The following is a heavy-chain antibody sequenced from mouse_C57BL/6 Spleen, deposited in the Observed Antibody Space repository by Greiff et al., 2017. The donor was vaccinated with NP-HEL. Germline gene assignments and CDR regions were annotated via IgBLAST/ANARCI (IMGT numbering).Heavy chain of an antibody. CDR2: ISSGGDYT. CDR1: GFTFSSYA. J-gene: IGHJ3*01. D-gene: IGHD1-1*01. V-gene: IGHV5-9-1*02. CDR3: TRARDYGSSQAWFAY. Sequence: EVQRVESGEGLVKPGGSLKLSCAASGFTFSSYAMSWVRQTPEKRLEWVAYISSGGDYTYYADTVKGRFTISRDNARNTLYLQMSSLKSEDTAMYYCTRARDYGSSQAWFAYWGQGTLVTVSA.